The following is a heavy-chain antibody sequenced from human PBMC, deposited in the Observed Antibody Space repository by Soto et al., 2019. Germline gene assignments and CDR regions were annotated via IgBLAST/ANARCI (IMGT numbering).Heavy chain of an antibody. V-gene: IGHV4-59*08. CDR1: GGSISSYY. CDR3: ASTPPLGLFDY. D-gene: IGHD3-16*01. Sequence: PSETLSLTCTVSGGSISSYYWSWIRQPPGKGLEWIGYIYYSGSTNYNPSLKSRVTISVDTSKNQFSLKLSSVTAADTAVYYCASTPPLGLFDYWGKGTLVPVSS. J-gene: IGHJ4*02. CDR2: IYYSGST.